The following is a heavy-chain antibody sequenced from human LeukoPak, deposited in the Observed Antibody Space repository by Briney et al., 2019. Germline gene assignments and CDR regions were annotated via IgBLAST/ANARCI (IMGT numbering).Heavy chain of an antibody. CDR1: GDSISTYY. D-gene: IGHD3-22*01. J-gene: IGHJ4*02. CDR2: IYYSGST. Sequence: SETLSLTCTVSGDSISTYYWGWIRQPPGKGLEWIGSIYYSGSTYYNPSLKSRVTISVDTSTNQFSLKLSSVTAADTAVYYCIGGYTYYYDSSGYDGGDYWGQGTLVTVSS. V-gene: IGHV4-39*07. CDR3: IGGYTYYYDSSGYDGGDY.